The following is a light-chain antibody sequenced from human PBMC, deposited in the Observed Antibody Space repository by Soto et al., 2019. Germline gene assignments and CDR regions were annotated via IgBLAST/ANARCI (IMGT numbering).Light chain of an antibody. CDR1: QDISNY. V-gene: IGKV1-33*01. Sequence: DIQMTQSPSSLSASVGDRVTITCQASQDISNYLNWYQQKPGKDPKLLIYDASNLETGVPSRFSGSGSATDFTFTISSLQPEDIATYYCQQYDNLPPFTFGPGTKVDIK. CDR2: DAS. CDR3: QQYDNLPPFT. J-gene: IGKJ3*01.